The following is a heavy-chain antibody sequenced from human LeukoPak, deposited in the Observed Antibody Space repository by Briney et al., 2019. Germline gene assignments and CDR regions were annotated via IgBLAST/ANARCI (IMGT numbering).Heavy chain of an antibody. D-gene: IGHD1-1*01. Sequence: SETLSLTCVVSGYSISNDYYWGWIRQPPGKGLEWIGNIYHSGGSYYNPSLKSRVTILVDTSKNQFSLKLSSVTAADTAVYYCAKAGTTGIHHWFDPWGQGNLVTVTS. CDR3: AKAGTTGIHHWFDP. V-gene: IGHV4-38-2*01. CDR1: GYSISNDYY. CDR2: IYHSGGS. J-gene: IGHJ5*01.